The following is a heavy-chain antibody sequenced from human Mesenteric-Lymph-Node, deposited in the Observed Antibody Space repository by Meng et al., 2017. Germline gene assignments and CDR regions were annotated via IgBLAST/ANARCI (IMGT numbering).Heavy chain of an antibody. D-gene: IGHD6-13*01. V-gene: IGHV1-2*02. Sequence: ASVKVSCKASGYTFTDYYMHWVRQAPGQGLEWMGWINPNSGGTKYAQKFQGRVTMTRDTSISTAYMELSRLRSDDTAVYYCARGDSSSNWGQGTLVTVSS. CDR3: ARGDSSSN. J-gene: IGHJ4*02. CDR1: GYTFTDYY. CDR2: INPNSGGT.